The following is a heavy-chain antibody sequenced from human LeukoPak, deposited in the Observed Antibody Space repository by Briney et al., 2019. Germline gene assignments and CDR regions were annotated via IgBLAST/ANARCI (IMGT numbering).Heavy chain of an antibody. CDR1: GYTFTGYY. V-gene: IGHV1-2*02. CDR2: INPNSGGT. J-gene: IGHJ5*02. D-gene: IGHD3-10*01. CDR3: ARVRGSGSYYNHWFDP. Sequence: AASVKVSCKASGYTFTGYYMHWVRQAPGQGLEWMGWINPNSGGTNYAQKFQGRVTMTRDTSISTAYMELSRLRSDDTAVYYCARVRGSGSYYNHWFDPWGQGTLVTVSS.